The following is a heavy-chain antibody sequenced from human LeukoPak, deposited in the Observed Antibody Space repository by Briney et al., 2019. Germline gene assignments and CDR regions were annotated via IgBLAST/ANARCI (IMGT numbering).Heavy chain of an antibody. CDR2: ISYDGTIK. V-gene: IGHV3-30*18. Sequence: GGSLRLSRAASGFTFSSYGMQWVRQAPGKGLEWVAVISYDGTIKYYSDSVKGRFSISRDNSKNTLDLQMNSLRAEDTAVYYCAKEILTGYYIDYWGQGILVTVSS. CDR3: AKEILTGYYIDY. CDR1: GFTFSSYG. D-gene: IGHD3-9*01. J-gene: IGHJ4*02.